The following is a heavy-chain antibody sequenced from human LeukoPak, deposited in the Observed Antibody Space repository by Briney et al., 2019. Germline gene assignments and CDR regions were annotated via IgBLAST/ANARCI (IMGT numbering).Heavy chain of an antibody. Sequence: ASVKVSCKASGYTFTGYYMHWVRQAPGQGLEWMGWINTNSGGTNYAQKLQGRVTMTRDTSIGTAYMELSRLRSDDTAVYYCARSSPAVVVVAASRYNWFDPWGQGTLVTVSS. V-gene: IGHV1-2*02. J-gene: IGHJ5*02. D-gene: IGHD2-15*01. CDR3: ARSSPAVVVVAASRYNWFDP. CDR1: GYTFTGYY. CDR2: INTNSGGT.